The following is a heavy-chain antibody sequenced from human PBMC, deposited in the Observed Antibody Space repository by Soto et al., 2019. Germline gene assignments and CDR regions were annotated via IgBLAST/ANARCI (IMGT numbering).Heavy chain of an antibody. J-gene: IGHJ4*02. D-gene: IGHD6-13*01. CDR1: GFTFSSYG. CDR3: ARELIAAAGRLDY. V-gene: IGHV3-33*01. Sequence: PGGSLRLSCAASGFTFSSYGMHWVRQAPGKGLEWVAVIWYDGSNKYYADSVKGRLTISRDNSKNTLYLQMNSLRAEDTAVYYCARELIAAAGRLDYWGQGTLVTVSS. CDR2: IWYDGSNK.